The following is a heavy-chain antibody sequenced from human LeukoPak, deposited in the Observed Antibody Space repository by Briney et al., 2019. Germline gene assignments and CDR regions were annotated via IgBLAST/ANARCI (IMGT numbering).Heavy chain of an antibody. CDR3: ARAGGSSWYVSLYY. CDR1: GGTFSSNV. J-gene: IGHJ4*02. Sequence: SVKVSCKASGGTFSSNVISWVRQAPGQGLEWMGRIIPIIGTPDYAQKFQGRVTITADKSTHTAYMELTSLKSDDTAVYYCARAGGSSWYVSLYYWGQGTLVTVSS. D-gene: IGHD6-13*01. CDR2: IIPIIGTP. V-gene: IGHV1-69*04.